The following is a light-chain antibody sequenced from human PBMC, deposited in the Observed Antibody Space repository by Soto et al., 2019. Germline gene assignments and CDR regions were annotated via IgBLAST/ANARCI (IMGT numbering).Light chain of an antibody. CDR1: SSNIGSDY. CDR2: RDN. J-gene: IGLJ3*02. V-gene: IGLV1-47*01. CDR3: ATWDDSLSGGGV. Sequence: QSVLTQPPSASGTPGQRVTISCSGSSSNIGSDYVFWYQHLPGTAPKLPIYRDNQRPSGVPDRFSGSRSATSASLAISGLRSEDEADYYCATWDDSLSGGGVFGGGTKLTVL.